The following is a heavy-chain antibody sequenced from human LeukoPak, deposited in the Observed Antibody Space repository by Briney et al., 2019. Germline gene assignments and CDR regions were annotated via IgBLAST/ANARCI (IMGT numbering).Heavy chain of an antibody. CDR1: GFTFSSYW. J-gene: IGHJ4*02. CDR2: ISRSSSYM. Sequence: PGGSLRLSCAASGFTFSSYWMHWVRQAPGKGLEWVSSISRSSSYMFYADSVKGRFTISRDNAKNSLYLQMNSLRAEDTAVYFCARDSGSSSWYSLDYWGQGTLVTVSS. CDR3: ARDSGSSSWYSLDY. D-gene: IGHD6-13*01. V-gene: IGHV3-21*01.